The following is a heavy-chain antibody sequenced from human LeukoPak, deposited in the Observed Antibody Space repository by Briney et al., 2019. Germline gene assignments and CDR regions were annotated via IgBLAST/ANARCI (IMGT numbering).Heavy chain of an antibody. D-gene: IGHD4-11*01. CDR1: GYSLSSYW. V-gene: IGHV5-51*01. Sequence: GESLKISCKGSGYSLSSYWIGWVRQLPGKGLEGMGIIYPGDSDTRYSPSFQGQVTISADKSISTAYLQWSSLKASHTAMYYCARHAYSNYPPFHYWGQGTLVTVSS. J-gene: IGHJ4*02. CDR2: IYPGDSDT. CDR3: ARHAYSNYPPFHY.